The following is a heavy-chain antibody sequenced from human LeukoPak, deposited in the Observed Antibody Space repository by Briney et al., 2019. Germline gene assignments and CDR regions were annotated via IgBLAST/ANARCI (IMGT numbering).Heavy chain of an antibody. Sequence: ASVKVSCKASGYTFTGYYMHWVRQAPGQGLEWMGWINPNSGGTNYAQKFQGRVTMTRDTSISTAYMELSRLRSDDTAVYYCAREDPYSSGWEGGEIYFDYWGRGTLVTVSS. CDR3: AREDPYSSGWEGGEIYFDY. J-gene: IGHJ4*02. D-gene: IGHD6-19*01. V-gene: IGHV1-2*02. CDR1: GYTFTGYY. CDR2: INPNSGGT.